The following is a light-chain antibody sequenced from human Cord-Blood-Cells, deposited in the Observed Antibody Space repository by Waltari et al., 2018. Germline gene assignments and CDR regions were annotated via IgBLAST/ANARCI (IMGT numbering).Light chain of an antibody. CDR3: CSYAGSSTLV. CDR1: SSDVGSYNL. V-gene: IGLV2-23*02. J-gene: IGLJ2*01. CDR2: EVS. Sequence: QSALTQPASVSGYPGQSITISCTGTSSDVGSYNLVSWYQQHPGKAPKLIIYEVSKRPSGVSNRFSGSKSGNTASLTISGLQAEDEADYYCCSYAGSSTLVFGGGTKLTVL.